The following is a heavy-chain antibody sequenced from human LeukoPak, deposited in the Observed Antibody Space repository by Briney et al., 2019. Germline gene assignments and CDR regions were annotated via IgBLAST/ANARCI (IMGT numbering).Heavy chain of an antibody. CDR2: IKQDGSEK. D-gene: IGHD6-13*01. CDR1: GFTFRIYW. V-gene: IGHV3-7*01. Sequence: GGSLRLFCAASGFTFRIYWKRWARQSPGKGLEWVANIKQDGSEKYYVDSVKGRFTISRDNAKNSLYLQMNSLRAEDTAMYYCARDSAGNDYWGQGTLVTVSS. J-gene: IGHJ4*02. CDR3: ARDSAGNDY.